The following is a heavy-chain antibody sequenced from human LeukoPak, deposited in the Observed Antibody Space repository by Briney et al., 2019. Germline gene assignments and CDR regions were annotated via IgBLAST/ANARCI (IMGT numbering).Heavy chain of an antibody. CDR3: ARAPYYYDSSAGYAY. Sequence: SVKVSCKASGYTFTGYYMHWVRQAPGQGLEWMGGIIPIFGTANYAQKFQGRVTITADKSTSTAYMELSSLRSEDTAVYYCARAPYYYDSSAGYAYWGQGTLVTVSS. J-gene: IGHJ4*02. D-gene: IGHD3-22*01. CDR1: GYTFTGYY. CDR2: IIPIFGTA. V-gene: IGHV1-69*06.